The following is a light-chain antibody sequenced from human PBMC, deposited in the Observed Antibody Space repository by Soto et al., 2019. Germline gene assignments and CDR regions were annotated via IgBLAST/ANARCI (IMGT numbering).Light chain of an antibody. CDR2: YAS. CDR1: QSVSSF. Sequence: EIVLTQSPATLSLSPGERATLSCRASQSVSSFLAWYQQKPDQAPRLLIYYASNRAPGIPARFSGSGSGTDFTLTISSLEPEDFAGYYCQQRSNWPTTFGGGTKVEIK. V-gene: IGKV3-11*01. J-gene: IGKJ4*01. CDR3: QQRSNWPTT.